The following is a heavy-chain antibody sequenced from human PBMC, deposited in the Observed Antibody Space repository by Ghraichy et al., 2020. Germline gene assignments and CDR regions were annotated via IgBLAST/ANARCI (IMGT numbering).Heavy chain of an antibody. CDR1: GFAVSTWY. CDR2: VHPDGDT. CDR3: ATGPDRAKVGY. D-gene: IGHD5-18*01. V-gene: IGHV3-53*01. J-gene: IGHJ4*02. Sequence: GGSLRLSCAASGFAVSTWYMNWVRQAPGKGLEWVSFVHPDGDTFYAEYVMGRFTISRDDPNNTVYLQMNKLGAEDTAVYFCATGPDRAKVGYWGQGTLVSVSS.